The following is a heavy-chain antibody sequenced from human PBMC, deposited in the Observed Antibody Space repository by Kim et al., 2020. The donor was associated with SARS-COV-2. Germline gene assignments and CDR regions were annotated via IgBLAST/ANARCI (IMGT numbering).Heavy chain of an antibody. CDR2: ISGSGGST. CDR1: GFTFSSYA. J-gene: IGHJ6*02. V-gene: IGHV3-23*01. Sequence: GGSLRLSCAASGFTFSSYAMSWVRQAPGKGLEWVSAISGSGGSTYYADSVKGRFTISRDNSKNTLYLQMNSLRAEDTAVYYCANSKLVYGSGGMDVWGQGTTVTVSS. CDR3: ANSKLVYGSGGMDV. D-gene: IGHD3-10*01.